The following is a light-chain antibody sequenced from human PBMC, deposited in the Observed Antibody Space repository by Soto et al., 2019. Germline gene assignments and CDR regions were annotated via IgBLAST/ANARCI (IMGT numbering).Light chain of an antibody. CDR1: QSVSRY. CDR3: PQRSDWGT. J-gene: IGKJ4*01. CDR2: DTS. V-gene: IGKV3-11*01. Sequence: EIVLTQSPATLSLSPGERATLSCRASQSVSRYLAWDQQKTGQAPRLLIYDTSNRATGIPARFSGSGSGTDFTLTISSLEPEDFAVYYCPQRSDWGTFGGRTKVEI.